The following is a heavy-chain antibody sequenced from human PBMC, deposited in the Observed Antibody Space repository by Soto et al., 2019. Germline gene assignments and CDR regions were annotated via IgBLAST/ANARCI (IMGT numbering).Heavy chain of an antibody. V-gene: IGHV1-18*01. Sequence: ASVKVSCKASGYTFTSYGISWVSQAPGQGLEWMGWISAYNGNTNYAQKLQGRVTMTTDTSTSTAYMELRSLRSDDTAVYYCARDSRDYDFWSGTDAFDIWGQGTMGTVSS. D-gene: IGHD3-3*01. CDR3: ARDSRDYDFWSGTDAFDI. CDR1: GYTFTSYG. J-gene: IGHJ3*02. CDR2: ISAYNGNT.